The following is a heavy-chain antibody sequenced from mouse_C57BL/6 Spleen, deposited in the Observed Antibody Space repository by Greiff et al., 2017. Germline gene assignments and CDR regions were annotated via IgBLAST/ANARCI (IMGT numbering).Heavy chain of an antibody. CDR1: GFSLTSYA. CDR3: ARNKYGSSYLYYFDY. Sequence: VQRVESGPGLVAPSQSLSITCTVSGFSLTSYAISWVRQPPGKGLEWLGVIWTGGGTNYNSALKSRLSISKDNSKSQVFLKMNSLQTDDTARYYCARNKYGSSYLYYFDYWGQGTTLTVSS. V-gene: IGHV2-9-1*01. CDR2: IWTGGGT. D-gene: IGHD1-1*01. J-gene: IGHJ2*01.